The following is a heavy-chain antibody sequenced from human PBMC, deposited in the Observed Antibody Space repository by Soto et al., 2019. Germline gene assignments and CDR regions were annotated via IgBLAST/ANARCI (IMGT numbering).Heavy chain of an antibody. V-gene: IGHV1-69*12. CDR3: ARDTDYGDDYYYYGMDV. CDR1: GGTFSSYA. D-gene: IGHD4-17*01. J-gene: IGHJ6*02. Sequence: QVQLVQSGAEVKKPGSSVKVSCKASGGTFSSYAISWVRQAPGQGLEWMGGIIPIFGTANYAQKFQGRVTITADESTSTAYMELSSLRSEDTAVYYCARDTDYGDDYYYYGMDVWGQGTTVTVSS. CDR2: IIPIFGTA.